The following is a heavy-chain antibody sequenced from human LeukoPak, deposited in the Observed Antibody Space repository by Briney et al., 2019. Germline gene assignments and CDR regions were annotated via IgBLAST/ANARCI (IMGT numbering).Heavy chain of an antibody. CDR1: GGTFSSYA. D-gene: IGHD3-9*01. CDR3: ARDREVLRYFDWLSTTDDY. J-gene: IGHJ4*02. V-gene: IGHV1-18*01. CDR2: ISAYNGNT. Sequence: GASVKVSCKASGGTFSSYAISWVRQAPGQGLEWMGWISAYNGNTNYAQKLQGRVTMTTDTSTSTAYMELRSLRSDDTAVYYCARDREVLRYFDWLSTTDDYWGQGTLVTVSS.